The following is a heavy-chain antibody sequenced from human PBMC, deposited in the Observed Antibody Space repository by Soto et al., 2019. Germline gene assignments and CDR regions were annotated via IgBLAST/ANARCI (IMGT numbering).Heavy chain of an antibody. D-gene: IGHD5-12*01. CDR1: GFTFSSYA. J-gene: IGHJ6*02. CDR2: ISGSGGTI. Sequence: EVQLLESGGGLVQPGGSLRLSCAASGFTFSSYAMSWVRQAPGKGLEWVSAISGSGGTIYYADSVKGRFTISMDNAKNSLYLQMNSLRAEDTAVYYCAILEMATIYYGMDVWGQGTTVTVSS. V-gene: IGHV3-23*01. CDR3: AILEMATIYYGMDV.